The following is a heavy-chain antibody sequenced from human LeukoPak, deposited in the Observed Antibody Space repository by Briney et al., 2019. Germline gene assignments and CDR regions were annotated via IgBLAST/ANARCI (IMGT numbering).Heavy chain of an antibody. CDR2: IYYSGST. V-gene: IGHV4-39*07. D-gene: IGHD3-10*01. CDR1: GGSISSSSYY. CDR3: ARGGSGSYELGDWFDP. Sequence: SETLSLTCTVSGGSISSSSYYWGWIRQPPGKGLEWIGSIYYSGSTYYNPSLKSRVTISVDTSKNQFSLKLSSVTAADTAVYYCARGGSGSYELGDWFDPWGQGTLVTVSS. J-gene: IGHJ5*02.